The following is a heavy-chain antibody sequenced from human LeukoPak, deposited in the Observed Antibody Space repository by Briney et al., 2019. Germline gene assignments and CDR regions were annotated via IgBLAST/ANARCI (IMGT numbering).Heavy chain of an antibody. D-gene: IGHD2-2*01. CDR2: ISYDGSNK. J-gene: IGHJ6*02. CDR3: VREQLRYYGMDV. V-gene: IGHV3-30-3*01. Sequence: GGSLRLSCAASGFTFSSYAMHWVRQAPGKGLEWVAVISYDGSNKYYADSVKGRFTISRDNSKNTLYLQMNSLRAEDTAVYYCVREQLRYYGMDVWGQGTTVTVSS. CDR1: GFTFSSYA.